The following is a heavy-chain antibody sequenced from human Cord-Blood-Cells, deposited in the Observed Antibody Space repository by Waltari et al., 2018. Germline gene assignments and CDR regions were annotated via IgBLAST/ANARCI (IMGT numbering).Heavy chain of an antibody. Sequence: ALEWLAHIFSNEEKSYSTSLKSRLTITKDTSKSQVVLTMTNMDPVDTATYYCARIRYSSAYYFDYWGQGTLVTVSS. CDR3: ARIRYSSAYYFDY. J-gene: IGHJ4*02. D-gene: IGHD6-19*01. V-gene: IGHV2-26*01. CDR2: IFSNEEK.